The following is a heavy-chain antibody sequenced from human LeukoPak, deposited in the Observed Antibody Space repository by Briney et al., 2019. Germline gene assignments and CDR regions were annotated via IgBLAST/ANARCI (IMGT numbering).Heavy chain of an antibody. J-gene: IGHJ4*02. CDR1: GFTFSSYG. V-gene: IGHV3-30*19. D-gene: IGHD2-2*01. CDR2: ISYDGSNK. CDR3: ARDSSSTSCLDY. Sequence: PGRSLRLSCAASGFTFSSYGMHWVRQAPGKGLEWVAVISYDGSNKYYADSVKGRFTISRDNSKNTLYLQMNSLRAEDTAVYYCARDSSSTSCLDYWGQGTLVTVSS.